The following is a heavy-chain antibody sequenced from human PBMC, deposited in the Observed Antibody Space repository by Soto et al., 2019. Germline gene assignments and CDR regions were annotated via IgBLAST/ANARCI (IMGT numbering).Heavy chain of an antibody. CDR1: GGSIGSSSYY. CDR2: IYHSGST. V-gene: IGHV4-39*07. J-gene: IGHJ3*02. Sequence: SETLSLTCTVSGGSIGSSSYYWGWIRQPPGKGLEWIGEIYHSGSTNYNPSLKSRVTISVDKSKNQFSLKLSSVTAADTAVYYCARVLGNDAFDIWGQGTMVTVSS. CDR3: ARVLGNDAFDI. D-gene: IGHD3-3*02.